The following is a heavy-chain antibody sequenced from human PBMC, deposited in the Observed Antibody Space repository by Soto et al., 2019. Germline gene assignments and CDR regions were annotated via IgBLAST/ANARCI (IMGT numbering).Heavy chain of an antibody. V-gene: IGHV3-11*05. CDR2: ISSSSSYT. Sequence: QVQLVESGGGLVKPGGSLRLSCAASGFTFSDYYMSWIRQAPGKGLEWVSYISSSSSYTNYADSVKGRFTISRDNAKNSLYLQMNCLRAEDTAVYYCARWEQQLVGHDYWGQGTLVTVSS. J-gene: IGHJ4*02. CDR1: GFTFSDYY. D-gene: IGHD6-13*01. CDR3: ARWEQQLVGHDY.